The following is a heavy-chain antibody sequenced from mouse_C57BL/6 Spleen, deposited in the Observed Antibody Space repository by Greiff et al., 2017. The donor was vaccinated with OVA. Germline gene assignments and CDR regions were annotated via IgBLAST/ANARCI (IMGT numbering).Heavy chain of an antibody. V-gene: IGHV1-80*01. CDR3: ARAGNWAPGY. J-gene: IGHJ2*01. Sequence: VKLVESGAELVKPGASVKISCKASGYAFSSYWMNWVKQRPGKGLEWIGQIYPGDGDTNYNGKFKGKATLTADKSSSTAYMQRSSLTSEDSAVYFCARAGNWAPGYWGQGTTLTVSS. CDR2: IYPGDGDT. CDR1: GYAFSSYW. D-gene: IGHD4-1*01.